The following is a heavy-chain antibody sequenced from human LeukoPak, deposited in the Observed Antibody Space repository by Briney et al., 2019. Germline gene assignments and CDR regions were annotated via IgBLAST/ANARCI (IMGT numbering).Heavy chain of an antibody. D-gene: IGHD3-22*01. CDR3: ARDSPRGSGYLRQSYYYFDY. CDR1: GGSFSGDY. Sequence: PSETLSLTCAVYGGSFSGDYGSWVRQPPGKGRGWRGEIYHSGRTNSKPSLKSRVTISVDPSQNQFSLKLSSVTAADTAVYNCARDSPRGSGYLRQSYYYFDYWGQGTLVTVSS. CDR2: IYHSGRT. V-gene: IGHV4-34*01. J-gene: IGHJ4*02.